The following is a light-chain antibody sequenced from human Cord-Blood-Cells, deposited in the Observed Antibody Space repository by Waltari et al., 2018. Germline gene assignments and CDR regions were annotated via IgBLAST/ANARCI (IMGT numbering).Light chain of an antibody. V-gene: IGKV1D-8*01. J-gene: IGKJ2*02. CDR1: QGISSY. CDR3: QQYYSFPCT. CDR2: AAS. Sequence: VHWIDPSSSFPSASSGNRIPLSCRMSQGISSYLAWYQQKPGKAPELLIYAASTLQSGVPSRFSGSGSGTDFTLTISCLQSEDFATYYCQQYYSFPCTFGQGTKVEIK.